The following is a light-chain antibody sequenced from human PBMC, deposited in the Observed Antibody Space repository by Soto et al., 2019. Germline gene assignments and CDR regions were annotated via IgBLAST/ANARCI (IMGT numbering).Light chain of an antibody. CDR2: SAS. CDR3: QQSYSTSWT. CDR1: QGITSW. Sequence: DIQMTQSPSYVPASVGDRVTITCRASQGITSWLAWYQQKPGKAPKLLIYSASSLQSGVPSRFSGSGSGTYFTLTISSLQPEDFATYYCQQSYSTSWTFGQGTKVDIK. V-gene: IGKV1-12*01. J-gene: IGKJ1*01.